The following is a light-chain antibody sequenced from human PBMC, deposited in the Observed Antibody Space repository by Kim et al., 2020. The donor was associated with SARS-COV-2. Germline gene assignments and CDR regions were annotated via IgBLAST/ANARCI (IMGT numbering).Light chain of an antibody. CDR2: AAS. Sequence: ASTGDRVTITCRASQGISIYLPWYQQKPGNAPKLLIYAASTLQSGVPSRFSGSGSGTDFTLTICCLQSEYFATYYCQQYYSYPLTFGGGTKVDIK. V-gene: IGKV1-8*01. CDR1: QGISIY. J-gene: IGKJ4*01. CDR3: QQYYSYPLT.